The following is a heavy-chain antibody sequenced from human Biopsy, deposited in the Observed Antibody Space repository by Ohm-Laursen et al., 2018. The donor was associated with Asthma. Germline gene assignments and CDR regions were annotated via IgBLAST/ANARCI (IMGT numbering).Heavy chain of an antibody. CDR1: GDSIDSGDYP. CDR2: IYRNGNT. D-gene: IGHD2-21*02. CDR3: ARGWNCGGDCYSLDS. V-gene: IGHV4-30-2*06. Sequence: PSDTLSLTCAVSGDSIDSGDYPWTWIRQSPGLGLEWIGYIYRNGNTYYNPTLKNRVTISIDRSKNQFSLRLRSVTAADTAVYYCARGWNCGGDCYSLDSWGQGTLVTVSS. J-gene: IGHJ4*02.